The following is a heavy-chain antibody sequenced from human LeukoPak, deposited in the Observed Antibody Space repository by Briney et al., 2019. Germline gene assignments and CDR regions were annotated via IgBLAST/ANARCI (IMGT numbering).Heavy chain of an antibody. CDR1: GDTFTSYD. CDR3: ATARRYTGYDPLGG. Sequence: ASVKVSCKVSGDTFTSYDFNWVRQATGQGLEWMGWMNPTSGNTAYAQKLQGRVSMTRNTSISTAYMELSSLRSEDTAVYYCATARRYTGYDPLGGWGQGTLVTVSS. J-gene: IGHJ4*02. CDR2: MNPTSGNT. V-gene: IGHV1-8*01. D-gene: IGHD5-12*01.